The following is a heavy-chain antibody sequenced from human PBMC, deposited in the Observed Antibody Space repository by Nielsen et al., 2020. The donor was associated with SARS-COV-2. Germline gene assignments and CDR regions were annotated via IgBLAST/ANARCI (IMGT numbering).Heavy chain of an antibody. J-gene: IGHJ6*02. CDR1: GLTFSSYA. D-gene: IGHD6-19*01. Sequence: GGSLRLSCAASGLTFSSYAMSWVRQVPGKGLEWVSSISGSSGTTDFADSVKGRFTISRDNSRNTLYLQMNSLRAEDTAVYYCVRDRGSGWSRGRNYNYFGMDVWGQGTTVTVSS. V-gene: IGHV3-23*01. CDR2: ISGSSGTT. CDR3: VRDRGSGWSRGRNYNYFGMDV.